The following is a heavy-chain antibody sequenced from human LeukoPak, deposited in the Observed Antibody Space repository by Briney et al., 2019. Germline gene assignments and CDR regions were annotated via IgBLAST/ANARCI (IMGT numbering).Heavy chain of an antibody. V-gene: IGHV4-59*12. CDR3: ARSGYYYGSGSYRLFDY. D-gene: IGHD3-10*01. J-gene: IGHJ4*02. Sequence: SETLSLTCTVSGGSISSYYWSWIRQPPGKGLEWIGYIYYSGSTNYNPSLKSRVTISVDTSKNQFSLKLSSVTAADTAVYYCARSGYYYGSGSYRLFDYWGQGTLVTVSS. CDR1: GGSISSYY. CDR2: IYYSGST.